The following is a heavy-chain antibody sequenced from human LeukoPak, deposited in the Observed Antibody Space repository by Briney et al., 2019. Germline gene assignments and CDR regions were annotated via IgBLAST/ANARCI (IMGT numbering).Heavy chain of an antibody. CDR1: GFTFSSYS. V-gene: IGHV3-21*01. CDR3: ARDSYYHSGTYCFDY. Sequence: GGSLRLSCAASGFTFSSYSMNWVRQAPGKGLEWVSSISSSGHYLYYADSVRGRFTISRENAKNSLFLQMSSLRAEDTAVYYCARDSYYHSGTYCFDYWGQGTLVTVSS. J-gene: IGHJ4*02. D-gene: IGHD3-22*01. CDR2: ISSSGHYL.